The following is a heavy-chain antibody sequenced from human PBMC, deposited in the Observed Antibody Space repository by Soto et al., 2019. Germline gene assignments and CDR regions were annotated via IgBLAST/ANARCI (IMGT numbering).Heavy chain of an antibody. D-gene: IGHD3-3*01. J-gene: IGHJ5*02. Sequence: PSEPLSHTCSVAGGTISGYYCSWVRQPAGKGLEWIGRIYSSGNTKYNPSLQSRVTMSLDTSNNQFSLRLTSVTAADTAVYYCARGQRFSDWFEPWGQGTLVTVSS. CDR2: IYSSGNT. V-gene: IGHV4-4*07. CDR1: GGTISGYY. CDR3: ARGQRFSDWFEP.